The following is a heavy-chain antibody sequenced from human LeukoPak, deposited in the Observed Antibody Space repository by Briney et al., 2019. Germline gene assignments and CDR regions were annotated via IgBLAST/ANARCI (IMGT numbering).Heavy chain of an antibody. J-gene: IGHJ6*02. D-gene: IGHD5-18*01. CDR3: AMNTAMVAHYYYYYGMDV. V-gene: IGHV3-11*01. CDR1: GFTFSDYY. Sequence: PGGSLRLSCAASGFTFSDYYMSWIRQAPGKGLEWVSYISSSGSTIYYADSVKGRFTISRDNAKNSLYLQMNSLRAEDTAVYYCAMNTAMVAHYYYYYGMDVWGQGTTVTVSS. CDR2: ISSSGSTI.